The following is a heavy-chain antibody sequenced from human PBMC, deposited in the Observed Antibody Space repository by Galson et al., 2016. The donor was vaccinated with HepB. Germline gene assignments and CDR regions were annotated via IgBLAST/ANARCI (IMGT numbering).Heavy chain of an antibody. V-gene: IGHV4-30-4*01. J-gene: IGHJ4*02. CDR2: MHYTGTT. Sequence: QVQLQESGPGLVKPSQTLSLTCTVSGASISTGDYYLSWIRQPPGKGLEWVGYMHYTGTTFYKPSLQSRLMMSGETSKNQFSLNVTVVTAADTAVYYCARETIFGVRDWGQGALVIVSS. D-gene: IGHD3-3*01. CDR3: ARETIFGVRD. CDR1: GASISTGDYY.